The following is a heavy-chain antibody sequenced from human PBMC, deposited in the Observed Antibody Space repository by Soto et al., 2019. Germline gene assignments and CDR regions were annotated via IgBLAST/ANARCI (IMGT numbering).Heavy chain of an antibody. CDR1: GGTFSSYA. Sequence: QVQLVQSGAEVKKPGSSVKVSCKATGGTFSSYAISWVRQSPGQGLEWMGGIIPIFGTANYAQRFQGRVTITSDESTSSAYMERSSLRSEDTAVYYWARDTHSSSHYGLDVWGQVTTVTVSS. J-gene: IGHJ6*02. V-gene: IGHV1-69*01. D-gene: IGHD6-13*01. CDR3: ARDTHSSSHYGLDV. CDR2: IIPIFGTA.